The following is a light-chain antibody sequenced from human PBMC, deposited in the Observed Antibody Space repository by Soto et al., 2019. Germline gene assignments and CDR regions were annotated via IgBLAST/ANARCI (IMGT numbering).Light chain of an antibody. CDR3: ASYAGRTTLV. CDR2: EGT. V-gene: IGLV2-23*01. J-gene: IGLJ3*02. Sequence: QSVLTQPASVSDSPGQSITISCTGTSSDVGTYDLVSWYQQHPGKAPKLMIFEGTKRPSGVSNRFSGSKSGNTASLTISGLQAEDEAHYYCASYAGRTTLVFGGGTKLTVL. CDR1: SSDVGTYDL.